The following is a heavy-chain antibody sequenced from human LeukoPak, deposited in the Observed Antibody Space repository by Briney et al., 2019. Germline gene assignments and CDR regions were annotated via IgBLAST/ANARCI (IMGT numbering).Heavy chain of an antibody. Sequence: SDTLSLTCAVYGGSFSGYYWSWIRQPPGKGLEWIGEINHSGSTNYNPSLKSRVTISVDTSKNQFSLKLSSVTAADTAVYYCARVGIQLWTLYYFDYWGQGTLVTVSS. V-gene: IGHV4-34*01. D-gene: IGHD5-18*01. CDR2: INHSGST. J-gene: IGHJ4*02. CDR3: ARVGIQLWTLYYFDY. CDR1: GGSFSGYY.